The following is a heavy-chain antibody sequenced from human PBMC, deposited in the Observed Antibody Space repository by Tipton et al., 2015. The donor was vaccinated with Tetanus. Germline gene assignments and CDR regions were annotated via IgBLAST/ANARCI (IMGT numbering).Heavy chain of an antibody. V-gene: IGHV3-53*01. CDR2: INREGVT. D-gene: IGHD2-21*01. CDR3: LSRGPGDRTYHGAWFVP. J-gene: IGHJ5*02. Sequence: SLRLSCAASGFIVSANYMSWVRQAPGKGLEWVSTINREGVTYYADSVTGRFTISRDNSKNTLYLQLNSVRVEDTAFYYCLSRGPGDRTYHGAWFVPWGPGILVTFSS. CDR1: GFIVSANY.